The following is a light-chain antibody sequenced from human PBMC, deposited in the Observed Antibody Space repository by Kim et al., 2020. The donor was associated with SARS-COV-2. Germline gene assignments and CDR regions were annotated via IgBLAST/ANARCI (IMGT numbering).Light chain of an antibody. CDR2: DVN. Sequence: GHSITSSCTGTKSDVGDYNAVSWYQQHPGRAPKLLIFDVNKRPSGVSNRFSGSKSGNTASLSISGLQTEDEADYYCSSYTSSSAYVFGTGTKVTVL. CDR1: KSDVGDYNA. V-gene: IGLV2-14*04. J-gene: IGLJ1*01. CDR3: SSYTSSSAYV.